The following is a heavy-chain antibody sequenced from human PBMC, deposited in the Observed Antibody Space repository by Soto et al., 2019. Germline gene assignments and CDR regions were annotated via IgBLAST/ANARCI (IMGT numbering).Heavy chain of an antibody. V-gene: IGHV3-23*01. J-gene: IGHJ4*02. CDR1: GFTFRNYA. CDR2: ISGSGGST. CDR3: AKEKNLALYYFDY. Sequence: GGSLRLSCAASGFTFRNYAMHWVRQAPGKGLECLAVISGSGGSTYYADSVKGRFTISRDNSKSTLYLQMNSLRAEDTAVYYCAKEKNLALYYFDYWGQGTLVTVSS.